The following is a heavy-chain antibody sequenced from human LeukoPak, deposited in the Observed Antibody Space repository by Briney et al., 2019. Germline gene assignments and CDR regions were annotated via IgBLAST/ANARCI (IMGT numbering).Heavy chain of an antibody. CDR1: GYTFTSYY. V-gene: IGHV1-46*01. D-gene: IGHD6-13*01. J-gene: IGHJ3*02. Sequence: ASVKVSCKASGYTFTSYYMHWVRQAPGQGLEWMGIINPSGGSTSYAQKFQGRVTMTRDTSTSTVYMELSSLRSEDTAGYYCALSGSSWYGAVDIWAKGKMGNVSS. CDR2: INPSGGST. CDR3: ALSGSSWYGAVDI.